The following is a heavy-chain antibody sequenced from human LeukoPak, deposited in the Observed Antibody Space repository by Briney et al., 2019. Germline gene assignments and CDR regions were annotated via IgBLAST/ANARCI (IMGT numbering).Heavy chain of an antibody. CDR3: ARDLILWGARGVMSAFDI. Sequence: PSETLSLTCTVSGGSISSGDYYWSWIRQPPGKGLEWIGYIYYSGSTYYNPSLKSRVTISVDTSKNQFSLKLSSVTAADTAVYYCARDLILWGARGVMSAFDIWGQGTMVTVSS. CDR1: GGSISSGDYY. V-gene: IGHV4-30-4*01. CDR2: IYYSGST. D-gene: IGHD3-10*01. J-gene: IGHJ3*02.